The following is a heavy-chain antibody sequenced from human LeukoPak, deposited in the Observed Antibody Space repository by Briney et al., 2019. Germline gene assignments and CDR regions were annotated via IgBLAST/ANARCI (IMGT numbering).Heavy chain of an antibody. J-gene: IGHJ4*02. Sequence: GGSLRLSCAASGFTFSSYWMSWVRQAPGKGLEWVANIKQDGIEKNYLDSVKGRFTISRDNTKTSLYLQMNSLRAEDTAVYYCARSLWPEDYWGQGTLVTVSS. D-gene: IGHD5-18*01. V-gene: IGHV3-7*01. CDR2: IKQDGIEK. CDR1: GFTFSSYW. CDR3: ARSLWPEDY.